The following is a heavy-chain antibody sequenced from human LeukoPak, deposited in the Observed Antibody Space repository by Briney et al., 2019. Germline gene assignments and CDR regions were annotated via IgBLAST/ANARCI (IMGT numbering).Heavy chain of an antibody. Sequence: SETLSLTCAVSGGSFSNYYWSWIRQPPGKGLEWSGYIYYSGSTNYNPSLKSRVTISVDTSMNQFSLKLSSVTAADTAVYFCARGASLVRGVIIAGNWFDPWGQGTLVTVSS. J-gene: IGHJ5*02. D-gene: IGHD3-10*01. CDR1: GGSFSNYY. CDR3: ARGASLVRGVIIAGNWFDP. CDR2: IYYSGST. V-gene: IGHV4-59*01.